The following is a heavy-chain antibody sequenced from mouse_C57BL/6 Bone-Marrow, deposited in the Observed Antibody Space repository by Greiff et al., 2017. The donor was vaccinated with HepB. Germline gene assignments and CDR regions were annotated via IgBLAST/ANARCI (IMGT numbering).Heavy chain of an antibody. CDR1: GYTFTSYG. D-gene: IGHD3-2*02. J-gene: IGHJ3*01. CDR2: IYPRSGNT. Sequence: VQLQQSGAELARPGASVKLSCKASGYTFTSYGISWVKQRTGQGLEWIGEIYPRSGNTYYNEKFKGKATLTADKSSSTAYMELRSLTSEDSAVYVCAREGSDSSDYPFAYWGQGTLVTVSA. V-gene: IGHV1-81*01. CDR3: AREGSDSSDYPFAY.